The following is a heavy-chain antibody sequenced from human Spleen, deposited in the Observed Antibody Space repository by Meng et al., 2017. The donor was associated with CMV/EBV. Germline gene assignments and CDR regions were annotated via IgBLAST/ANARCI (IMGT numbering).Heavy chain of an antibody. J-gene: IGHJ5*02. CDR3: TRLSDYSSSTWFNH. CDR2: IRSKPKGYAP. Sequence: GGSLRLSRAASGFTFSGSAMHWVRQASGKGLEWVGRIRSKPKGYAPAYAASVEGRFTISRDDSKNTAYLQMNSLKTEDTAVYYCTRLSDYSSSTWFNHWGQGTLVTVSS. D-gene: IGHD6-6*01. V-gene: IGHV3-73*01. CDR1: GFTFSGSA.